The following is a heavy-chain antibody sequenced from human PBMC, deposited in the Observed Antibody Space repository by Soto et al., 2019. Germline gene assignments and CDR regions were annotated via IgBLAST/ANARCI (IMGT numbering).Heavy chain of an antibody. J-gene: IGHJ6*02. Sequence: GGSLRLSCAASGFTFSSYAMYWVRQAPGKGLEWVAIISYDGTNKYYADSVKGRFTISRDNSKNTLYLQMNSLRAEDTAVYFCAREVRGFFCMDVWGQGTTVTV. D-gene: IGHD3-10*01. CDR1: GFTFSSYA. CDR3: AREVRGFFCMDV. CDR2: ISYDGTNK. V-gene: IGHV3-30-3*01.